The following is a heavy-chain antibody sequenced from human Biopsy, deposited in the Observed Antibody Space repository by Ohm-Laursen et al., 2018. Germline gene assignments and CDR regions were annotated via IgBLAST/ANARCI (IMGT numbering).Heavy chain of an antibody. CDR3: ARDRDRRGWFDP. Sequence: TLSLTCTVSGGSLSSYSWSWIRQPAGKGLEWIGQIYTSGITNYNPSLKRRVTMSVDTSKNMFPLRVSPVTAADTAVYYCARDRDRRGWFDPWGQGTLVTVSS. CDR2: IYTSGIT. J-gene: IGHJ5*02. D-gene: IGHD1-14*01. V-gene: IGHV4-4*07. CDR1: GGSLSSYS.